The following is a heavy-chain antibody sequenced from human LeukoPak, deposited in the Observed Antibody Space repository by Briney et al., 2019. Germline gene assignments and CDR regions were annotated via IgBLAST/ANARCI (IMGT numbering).Heavy chain of an antibody. CDR1: GFTFSSYG. V-gene: IGHV3-30*18. D-gene: IGHD3-3*01. CDR2: ISYDGSNK. CDR3: AKDSLDFWSGSQYTAGY. J-gene: IGHJ4*02. Sequence: GRSLRLSCAASGFTFSSYGMHWVRQTPGKGLEWVAVISYDGSNKYYADSVKGRFTISRDNSKNTLYLQMNSLRAEDTAVYYCAKDSLDFWSGSQYTAGYWGQGTLVTVSS.